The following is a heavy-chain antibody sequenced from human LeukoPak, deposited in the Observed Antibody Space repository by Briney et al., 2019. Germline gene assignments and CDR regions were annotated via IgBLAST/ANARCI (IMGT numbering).Heavy chain of an antibody. CDR3: ARGGRFLEWLKSPFDP. V-gene: IGHV4-34*01. D-gene: IGHD3-3*01. CDR1: GGSFSGYY. CDR2: INHSGST. J-gene: IGHJ5*02. Sequence: NPSETLSLTCAVYGGSFSGYYWSWIRQPPGKGLGWIGEINHSGSTNYNPSLKSRVTISVDTSKNQFSLKLSSVTAADTAVYYCARGGRFLEWLKSPFDPWGQGTLVTVSS.